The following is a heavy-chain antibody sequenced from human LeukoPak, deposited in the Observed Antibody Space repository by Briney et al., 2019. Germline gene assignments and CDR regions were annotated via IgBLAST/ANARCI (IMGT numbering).Heavy chain of an antibody. Sequence: GASVKVSCKASGYTFTSYGISWVRQAPGQGLEWMGWISSYNGNTNYAQKLQGRATMTTDTSTSTAYMELRSLRSDDTAVYYCAREGPGGAAGTPHSAYWYFDLWGRGTLVTVSS. D-gene: IGHD6-13*01. CDR2: ISSYNGNT. V-gene: IGHV1-18*01. CDR3: AREGPGGAAGTPHSAYWYFDL. CDR1: GYTFTSYG. J-gene: IGHJ2*01.